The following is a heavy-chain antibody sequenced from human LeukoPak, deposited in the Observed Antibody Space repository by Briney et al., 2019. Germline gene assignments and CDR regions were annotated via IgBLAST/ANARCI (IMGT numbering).Heavy chain of an antibody. D-gene: IGHD3-10*01. J-gene: IGHJ4*02. CDR3: AREGGGRFGELFDLAYDY. CDR2: INPNSGGT. Sequence: ASVKVSCKASGYTFTGYYMHWVRQAPGQGLEWMGWINPNSGGTNYAQKFQGRVTMTRDTSISTAYMELSRLRSDDTAVYYCAREGGGRFGELFDLAYDYWGQGTLVTVSS. CDR1: GYTFTGYY. V-gene: IGHV1-2*02.